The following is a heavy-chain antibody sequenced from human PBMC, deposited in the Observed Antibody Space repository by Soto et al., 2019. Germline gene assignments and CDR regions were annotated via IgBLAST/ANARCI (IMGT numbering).Heavy chain of an antibody. D-gene: IGHD6-19*01. CDR3: ARELSSGWYFNWFDP. Sequence: PSETLSLTCTVSGGSISSYYWSCIRQPPGKGLEWIGYIYYSGSTNYNPSLKSRVTISVDTSKNQFSLKLSSVTAADTAVYYCARELSSGWYFNWFDPWGQGTLVTVSS. J-gene: IGHJ5*02. V-gene: IGHV4-59*01. CDR2: IYYSGST. CDR1: GGSISSYY.